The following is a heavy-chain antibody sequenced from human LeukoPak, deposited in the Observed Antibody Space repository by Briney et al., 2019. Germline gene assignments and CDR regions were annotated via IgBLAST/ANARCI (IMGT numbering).Heavy chain of an antibody. D-gene: IGHD1-26*01. J-gene: IGHJ4*02. CDR1: GFTLRSYG. Sequence: PGGSLRLSCTASGFTLRSYGMHWVRQAPGKGLEWVTVIWHDGSNKYYADSVKGRFTISRDNSKNTLYLQMNSLRAEDTAVYHCAKDLNPREAGATIDYWGQGTLVTVSS. CDR3: AKDLNPREAGATIDY. V-gene: IGHV3-30*02. CDR2: IWHDGSNK.